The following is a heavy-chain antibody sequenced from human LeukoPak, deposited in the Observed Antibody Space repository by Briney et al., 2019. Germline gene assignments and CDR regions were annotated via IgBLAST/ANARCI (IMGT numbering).Heavy chain of an antibody. J-gene: IGHJ5*02. CDR1: GGTFSSYA. Sequence: SVKVSCKASGGTFSSYAISWVRQAPGQGLKWMGGIIPIFGTANYAQKFQGRVTITADESTSTAYMELSSLRSEDPAVYYCAREGAAYYDSSGYLVPFDPWGQGTLVTVYS. D-gene: IGHD3-22*01. V-gene: IGHV1-69*01. CDR3: AREGAAYYDSSGYLVPFDP. CDR2: IIPIFGTA.